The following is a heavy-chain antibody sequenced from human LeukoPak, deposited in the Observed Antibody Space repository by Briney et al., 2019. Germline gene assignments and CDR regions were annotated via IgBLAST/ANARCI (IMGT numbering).Heavy chain of an antibody. J-gene: IGHJ4*02. CDR3: ASSYDSRETPYYFDY. D-gene: IGHD3-22*01. V-gene: IGHV4-31*03. Sequence: PSETLSLTCTVSGGSISSGGYYWSWIRQHPGKGLEWIGYIYYSGSTYYNPSLKSRVTISVDTSKNQFSLKLSSVTAADTAVYYCASSYDSRETPYYFDYWGQGTLVTVSS. CDR1: GGSISSGGYY. CDR2: IYYSGST.